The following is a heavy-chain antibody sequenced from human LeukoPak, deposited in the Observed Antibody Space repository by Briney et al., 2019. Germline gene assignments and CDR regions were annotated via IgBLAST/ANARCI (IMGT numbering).Heavy chain of an antibody. V-gene: IGHV3-30*03. J-gene: IGHJ4*02. CDR1: GFTFSSYG. D-gene: IGHD6-13*01. CDR2: ISYDGSNK. CDR3: ARVPVWYSSSWYGDY. Sequence: GGSLRLSCAASGFTFSSYGMHWVRQAPGKGLEWVAIISYDGSNKYYADSVKGRFTISRDNSKNTLYLQMNSPRVEDTAVYYCARVPVWYSSSWYGDYWGQGTLVTVSS.